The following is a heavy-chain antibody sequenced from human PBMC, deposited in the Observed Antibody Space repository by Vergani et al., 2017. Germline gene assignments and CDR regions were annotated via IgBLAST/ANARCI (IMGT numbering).Heavy chain of an antibody. Sequence: QVQLQHWGAGLLKPSETLSLTCAVYGGSFSGYYWSWIRQPPGKGLEWIGEINHSGSTNYNPSLKSRVTISVDTSKNQFSLKLSSVTAADTAVYYCASYWDILSNYFDYWGQGTLVTVSS. CDR1: GGSFSGYY. CDR3: ASYWDILSNYFDY. CDR2: INHSGST. V-gene: IGHV4-34*01. J-gene: IGHJ4*02. D-gene: IGHD3-9*01.